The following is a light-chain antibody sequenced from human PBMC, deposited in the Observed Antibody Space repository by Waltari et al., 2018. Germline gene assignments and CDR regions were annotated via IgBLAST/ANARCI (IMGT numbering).Light chain of an antibody. CDR1: SIDVGSYNL. V-gene: IGLV2-18*02. CDR3: SSHTTSSTWV. J-gene: IGLJ3*02. CDR2: EVT. Sequence: QSALTQPPSVSGSPGQSVTISCTGTSIDVGSYNLFSWYQQPPGTAPKLMIYEVTNRPSGVPDRFSGSKSGNMASLTITGLQPEDESDYYCSSHTTSSTWVFGGGTKLTVL.